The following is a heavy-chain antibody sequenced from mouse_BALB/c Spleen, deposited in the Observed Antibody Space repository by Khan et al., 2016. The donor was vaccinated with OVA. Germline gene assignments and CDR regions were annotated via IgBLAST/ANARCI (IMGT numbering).Heavy chain of an antibody. CDR1: GDSITSGY. CDR3: ARESCWYAFAY. Sequence: VQLQESGPSLVKPSQTLSLTCSVTGDSITSGYWSWIRKFPGNKLEYIGYMFYTGYTDYNPSLKSRIAITRHTSKNPYYLQLSSVTAEDTATYYCARESCWYAFAYWGQGTLVTVAA. D-gene: IGHD2-14*01. J-gene: IGHJ3*01. CDR2: MFYTGYT. V-gene: IGHV3-8*02.